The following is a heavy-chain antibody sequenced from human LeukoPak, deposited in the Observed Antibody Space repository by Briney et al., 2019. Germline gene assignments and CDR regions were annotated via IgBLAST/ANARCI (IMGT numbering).Heavy chain of an antibody. CDR2: IIPIFGTA. Sequence: ASVKVSCKASGGTFSSYAISWVRQAPGHGLEWMGGIIPIFGTANYAQKFQGRVTITADESTSTAYMELSSLRSEDTAVYYCARDVGYCSSTSCYPFDPWGQGTLVTVSS. D-gene: IGHD2-2*01. CDR1: GGTFSSYA. V-gene: IGHV1-69*01. J-gene: IGHJ5*02. CDR3: ARDVGYCSSTSCYPFDP.